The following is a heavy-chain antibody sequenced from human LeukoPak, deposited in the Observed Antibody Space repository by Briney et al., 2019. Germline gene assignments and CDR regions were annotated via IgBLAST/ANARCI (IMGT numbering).Heavy chain of an antibody. CDR2: ISSSSSYI. CDR1: GFTFSSYS. Sequence: GGSLRPSCAASGFTFSSYSMNWVRQAPGKGLEWVSSISSSSSYIYYADSVKGRYTISRDNAKNSLYLQMNSLRAEDTAVYYCARGFTSGFDYWGQGTLVTVSS. J-gene: IGHJ4*02. CDR3: ARGFTSGFDY. V-gene: IGHV3-21*01. D-gene: IGHD7-27*01.